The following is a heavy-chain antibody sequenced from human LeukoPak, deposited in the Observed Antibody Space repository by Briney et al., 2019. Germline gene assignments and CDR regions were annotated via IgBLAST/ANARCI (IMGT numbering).Heavy chain of an antibody. J-gene: IGHJ6*03. CDR3: ARVVAIFGVVNVYYYYYYMDV. D-gene: IGHD3-3*01. Sequence: GGSLRLSCAASGFTFSDYYMSWIRQAPGKGLEWDSYISSSGSTIYYADSVKGRFTISRDNAKNSLYLQMNSLRAEDTAVYYCARVVAIFGVVNVYYYYYYMDVWGKGTTVTVSS. CDR1: GFTFSDYY. CDR2: ISSSGSTI. V-gene: IGHV3-11*04.